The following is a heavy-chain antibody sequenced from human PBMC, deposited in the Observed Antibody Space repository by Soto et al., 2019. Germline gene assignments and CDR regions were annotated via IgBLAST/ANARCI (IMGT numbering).Heavy chain of an antibody. V-gene: IGHV3-7*03. CDR1: GFTFITSF. CDR2: INQDGGGT. CDR3: ARYFRGSGRYFFDY. J-gene: IGHJ4*02. Sequence: QPGGSLRLSCVASGFTFITSFMGWVRQAPGKGLEWVANINQDGGGTYYVDSVEGRFTISRDNAKDSLYLQMNSLRGEDTAVYYCARYFRGSGRYFFDYWGQGTLVTVS. D-gene: IGHD6-19*01.